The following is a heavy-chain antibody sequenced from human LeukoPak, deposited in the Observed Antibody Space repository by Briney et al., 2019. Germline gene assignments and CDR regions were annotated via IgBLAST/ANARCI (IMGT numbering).Heavy chain of an antibody. V-gene: IGHV1-3*01. D-gene: IGHD3-16*01. Sequence: ASVKVSCKASGYTFTSYAMHWVRQAPGQRLEWMGWINAGNGNTKYSQKFQGRVTITRDTSASTAYMELGSLRSEDTAVYYCARGDNWGVEDYWGQGTLVTVSS. J-gene: IGHJ4*02. CDR3: ARGDNWGVEDY. CDR2: INAGNGNT. CDR1: GYTFTSYA.